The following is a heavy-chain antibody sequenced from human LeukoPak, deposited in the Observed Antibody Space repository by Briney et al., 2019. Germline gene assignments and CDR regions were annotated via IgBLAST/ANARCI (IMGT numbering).Heavy chain of an antibody. V-gene: IGHV3-23*01. Sequence: GGSLRLSCAVSGFTFSSYAMTWVRQAPGKGLEWVSVISGSGDSTYYADSVKGRFTISRDNSKNTLYLQMNSLRAEDTALYYRAKPSGIVIHYFDDGRQVTMV. D-gene: IGHD2-21*01. CDR1: GFTFSSYA. J-gene: IGHJ4*02. CDR2: ISGSGDST. CDR3: AKPSGIVIHYFDD.